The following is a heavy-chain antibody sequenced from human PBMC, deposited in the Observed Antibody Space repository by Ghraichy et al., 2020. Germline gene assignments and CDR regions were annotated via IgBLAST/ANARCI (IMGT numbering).Heavy chain of an antibody. CDR1: GFSFTDYW. V-gene: IGHV3-74*01. D-gene: IGHD1-14*01. Sequence: LPCAASGFSFTDYWMHWVRQTPGRGLEWVSHLNIDGTTVNYADSVKGRFTISRDNAKNTMYLQMISLTVEDTAVYYCVRSYKDGLRHFDYWGQGTLVTVSS. J-gene: IGHJ4*02. CDR3: VRSYKDGLRHFDY. CDR2: LNIDGTTV.